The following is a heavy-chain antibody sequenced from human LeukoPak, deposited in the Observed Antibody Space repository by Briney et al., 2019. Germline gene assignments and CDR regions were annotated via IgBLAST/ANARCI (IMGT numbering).Heavy chain of an antibody. CDR3: AREVWYYGSGSYSAWFDP. CDR1: GGSFSGYY. D-gene: IGHD3-10*01. V-gene: IGHV4-34*01. CDR2: INHSGST. Sequence: SETLSLTCAVFGGSFSGYYSSWIRQPPGKGLEWIGEINHSGSTNYNPSLKSRVTISVDTSKNQFSLKLSSVTAADTAVYYCAREVWYYGSGSYSAWFDPWGQGTLVTVSS. J-gene: IGHJ5*02.